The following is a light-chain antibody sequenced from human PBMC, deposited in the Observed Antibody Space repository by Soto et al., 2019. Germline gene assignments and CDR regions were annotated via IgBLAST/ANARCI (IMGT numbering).Light chain of an antibody. J-gene: IGKJ3*01. V-gene: IGKV1-33*01. Sequence: DIQMTQSPSSLSASVGDRVTITCQASQDIRKYLNWYQQKPGRAPKLLIYGASNLETGVPARFSGSGYGTDFIFTISSRQPEDIATYYCQHYDNLPPFTFGPGTKVAIK. CDR2: GAS. CDR1: QDIRKY. CDR3: QHYDNLPPFT.